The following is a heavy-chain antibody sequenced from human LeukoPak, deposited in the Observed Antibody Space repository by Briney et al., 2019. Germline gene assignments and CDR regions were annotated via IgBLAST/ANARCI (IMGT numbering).Heavy chain of an antibody. CDR1: GGSISSGGYY. Sequence: TLSLTCTVSGGSISSGGYYWSWIRQHPGKGLEWIGYIYYSGSTYYNPSLKSRVTISVDTSKNQFSLKLSSVTAADTAVYYCARIVSVHDSSGYYYRSWFDPWGQGTLVTVSS. D-gene: IGHD3-22*01. CDR2: IYYSGST. CDR3: ARIVSVHDSSGYYYRSWFDP. J-gene: IGHJ5*02. V-gene: IGHV4-31*03.